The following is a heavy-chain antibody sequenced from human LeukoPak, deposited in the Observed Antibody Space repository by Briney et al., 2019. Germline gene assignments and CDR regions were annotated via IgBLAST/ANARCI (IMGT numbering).Heavy chain of an antibody. Sequence: NPSETLSLTCSASGVAISDYFWSWIRQPAGRDLEWIGRISTTGSAYFNPSLQSRVRMSVDSSKTHFSLRLSSVTAADTAVYYCARSPSTIGWNWGYYFDFWGQGHLVTVSS. J-gene: IGHJ4*02. CDR3: ARSPSTIGWNWGYYFDF. V-gene: IGHV4-4*07. D-gene: IGHD1-7*01. CDR1: GVAISDYF. CDR2: ISTTGSA.